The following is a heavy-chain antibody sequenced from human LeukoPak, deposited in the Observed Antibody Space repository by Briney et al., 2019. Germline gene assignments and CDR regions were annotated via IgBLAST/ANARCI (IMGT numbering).Heavy chain of an antibody. Sequence: GASVQSFCKASGYTITSYGISWWGRAPGQGLVWMGGVSCYNGNTNYAQKLQGRVTMTTHTSTSTAYMELRSLRYDDTAVYYCARDWYGDGGYVFAYWGQGTLVNVSS. CDR1: GYTITSYG. CDR3: ARDWYGDGGYVFAY. CDR2: VSCYNGNT. J-gene: IGHJ4*02. D-gene: IGHD5-12*01. V-gene: IGHV1-18*04.